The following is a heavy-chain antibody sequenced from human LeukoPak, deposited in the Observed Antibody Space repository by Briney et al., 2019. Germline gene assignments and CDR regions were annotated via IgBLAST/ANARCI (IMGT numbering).Heavy chain of an antibody. J-gene: IGHJ4*02. CDR3: ARGGYGDYWRFDY. D-gene: IGHD4-17*01. CDR1: GFTFDDYA. V-gene: IGHV3-43D*03. Sequence: GGSLRLSCAASGFTFDDYAMHWVRQAPGKGLEWVSLISWDGGSTYYADSVKGRFTISRDNSKNTLYLQMNSLRADDTAVFYCARGGYGDYWRFDYWGQGPLVTVSS. CDR2: ISWDGGST.